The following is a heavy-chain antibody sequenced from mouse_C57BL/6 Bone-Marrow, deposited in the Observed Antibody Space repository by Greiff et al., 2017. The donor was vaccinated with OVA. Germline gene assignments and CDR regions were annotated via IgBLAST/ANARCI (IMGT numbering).Heavy chain of an antibody. CDR2: ISYDGSN. D-gene: IGHD2-4*01. J-gene: IGHJ1*03. CDR3: AREGYDYDADWYFDV. CDR1: GYSITSGYY. V-gene: IGHV3-6*01. Sequence: DVQLQESGPGLVKPSQSLSLTCSVTGYSITSGYYWNWIRQFPGNKLEWMGYISYDGSNNYNPSLKNRISITRDTSKNQFFLKLNSVTTEDTATYYCAREGYDYDADWYFDVWGTGTTVTVSS.